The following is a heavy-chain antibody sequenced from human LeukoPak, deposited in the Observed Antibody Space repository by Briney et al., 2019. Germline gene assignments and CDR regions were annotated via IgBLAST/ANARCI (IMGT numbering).Heavy chain of an antibody. J-gene: IGHJ4*02. CDR3: ARDSIAFGGVIVIGY. Sequence: GGSLRLSCAASGFTFSSYAMSWVRQAPGKGLEWVSAISGSGGSTYYADSVKGRFTISRDNSKNTLYLQMNSLRAEDTAVYYCARDSIAFGGVIVIGYWGQGTLVTVSS. CDR2: ISGSGGST. V-gene: IGHV3-23*01. D-gene: IGHD3-16*02. CDR1: GFTFSSYA.